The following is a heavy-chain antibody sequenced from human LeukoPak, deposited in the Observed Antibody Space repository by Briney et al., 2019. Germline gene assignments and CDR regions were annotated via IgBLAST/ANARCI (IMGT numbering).Heavy chain of an antibody. D-gene: IGHD2-2*02. V-gene: IGHV4-34*01. Sequence: PSETLSLTCAVYGGSFSGYYWSWIRQPPGKGLEWIGEINHSGSTNCNPSLKSRVTISVDTSKNQFSLKLSSVTAADTAVYYCARVPAAINRMRQQLVSYYFDYWGQGTLVTVSS. J-gene: IGHJ4*02. CDR1: GGSFSGYY. CDR2: INHSGST. CDR3: ARVPAAINRMRQQLVSYYFDY.